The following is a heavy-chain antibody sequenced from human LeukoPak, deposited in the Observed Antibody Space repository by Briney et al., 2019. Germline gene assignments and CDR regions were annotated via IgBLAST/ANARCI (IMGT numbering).Heavy chain of an antibody. Sequence: ASVKVSCKSSGYTFTGYYMHWVRQAPGQGLEWMGRINPNSGGTNYAQKFQGRVTMTRDTSISTAYMELSRLRSDDTAVYYCARIWVRHGSWYFDLWGRGTLVTVSS. V-gene: IGHV1-2*06. D-gene: IGHD3-10*01. CDR3: ARIWVRHGSWYFDL. J-gene: IGHJ2*01. CDR2: INPNSGGT. CDR1: GYTFTGYY.